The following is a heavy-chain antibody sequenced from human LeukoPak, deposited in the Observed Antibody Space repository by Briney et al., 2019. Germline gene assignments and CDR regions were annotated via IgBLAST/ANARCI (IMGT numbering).Heavy chain of an antibody. D-gene: IGHD6-19*01. CDR1: GYSFTSYW. J-gene: IGHJ3*02. CDR2: IYSCNSGT. Sequence: HGESLKISCKCCGYSFTSYWLGWVREMPGKVVEWVGIIYSCNSGTRYSPSFQGQDTISADKSISTAYLQWSRLKASDTAMYYRASRTGYSRGWDPRSDAFDIWGQGTMVTVSS. V-gene: IGHV5-51*01. CDR3: ASRTGYSRGWDPRSDAFDI.